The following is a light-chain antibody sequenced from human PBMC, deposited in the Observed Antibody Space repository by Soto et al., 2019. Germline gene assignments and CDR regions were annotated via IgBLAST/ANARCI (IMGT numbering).Light chain of an antibody. J-gene: IGKJ1*01. V-gene: IGKV4-1*01. CDR1: QSVLYSSNNKNY. Sequence: DIVMTQSPDSLAVSLGERATINCKSSQSVLYSSNNKNYLAWYQQKPGQPPKLLIYWASTRESGVPDRFSGSRSGPYFPLTSSSLPAEAVAFCYCQHYCSTPCTFGQGTKVDIK. CDR3: QHYCSTPCT. CDR2: WAS.